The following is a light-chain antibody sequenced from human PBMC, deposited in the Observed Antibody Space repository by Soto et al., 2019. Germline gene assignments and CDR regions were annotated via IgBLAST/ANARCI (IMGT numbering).Light chain of an antibody. CDR3: QQRSNLPRNT. Sequence: EIVLTQSPATLSLSPGERATLSCRASQSVSSYLAWYQQKPGQAPRLLIDDASNRATGIPARFSGSGSGTDFTLTISSLEPEDFAVYYCQQRSNLPRNTFGQGTKLEIK. CDR2: DAS. J-gene: IGKJ2*01. CDR1: QSVSSY. V-gene: IGKV3-11*01.